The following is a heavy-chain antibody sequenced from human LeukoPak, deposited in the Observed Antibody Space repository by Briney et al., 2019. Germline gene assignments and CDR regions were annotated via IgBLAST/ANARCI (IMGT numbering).Heavy chain of an antibody. CDR2: INHSGST. J-gene: IGHJ4*02. V-gene: IGHV4-34*01. Sequence: SETPSLTCAVYGGSFSGYYWSWIRQPPGKGLEWIGEINHSGSTNYNPSLKSRVTISVDTSKNQFSLKLSSVTAADTAVYYCARRAKRGPSDYWGQGTLVTVSS. CDR3: ARRAKRGPSDY. D-gene: IGHD5-24*01. CDR1: GGSFSGYY.